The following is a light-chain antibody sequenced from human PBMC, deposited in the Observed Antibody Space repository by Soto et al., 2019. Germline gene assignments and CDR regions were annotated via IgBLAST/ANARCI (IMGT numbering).Light chain of an antibody. Sequence: IVLTQSPGTLSLSPWERATLSCRASQSVSSSYLSWYQQKPGQAPRLLIYGASSRLPGIPDRFSGSGSGTDFTLTINRLEPEDFAVYYCQQYGSSPRTFGQGTKVDIK. CDR2: GAS. V-gene: IGKV3-20*01. J-gene: IGKJ1*01. CDR1: QSVSSSY. CDR3: QQYGSSPRT.